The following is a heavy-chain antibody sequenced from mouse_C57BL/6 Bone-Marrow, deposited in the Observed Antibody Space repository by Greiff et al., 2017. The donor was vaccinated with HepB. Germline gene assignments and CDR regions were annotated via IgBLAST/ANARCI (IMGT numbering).Heavy chain of an antibody. CDR2: IDPNSGGT. V-gene: IGHV1-72*01. CDR3: AWGYYYGNGYYWYFDV. J-gene: IGHJ1*03. D-gene: IGHD1-1*01. Sequence: QVQLQQPGAELVKPGASVKLSCKASGYTFTSYWMHWVKQRPGRGLEWIGRIDPNSGGTKYNEKFKSKATLTVDKPSSTAYMQLRSLTSEESAVYYCAWGYYYGNGYYWYFDVWGTGTTVTVSS. CDR1: GYTFTSYW.